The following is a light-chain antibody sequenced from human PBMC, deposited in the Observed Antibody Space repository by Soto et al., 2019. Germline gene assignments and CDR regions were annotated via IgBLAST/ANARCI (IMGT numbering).Light chain of an antibody. J-gene: IGKJ1*01. V-gene: IGKV3-11*01. CDR3: QQFNNRPPWT. Sequence: EVVLTQSPDTLSLSPGERATLSCRASQSVGSYLAWYQHKPGQAPRLLIYDASSGATGIPARFRGSGSGTDFTLTISSLQSEDFAVYYCQQFNNRPPWTFGQGTKVDIK. CDR2: DAS. CDR1: QSVGSY.